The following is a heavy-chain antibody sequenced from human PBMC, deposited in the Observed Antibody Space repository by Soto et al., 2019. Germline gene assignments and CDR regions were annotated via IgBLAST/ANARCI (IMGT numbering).Heavy chain of an antibody. Sequence: QVQLQESGPGLVKPSETLSLTCTVSGGSISSYYWSWIRQPPGKGLEWIGYIYYSGSTNYNPSLKSRVTLSXXPXKXXFSLKLSSVTAADTAVYYCARDHAGTVTTSWYFDLWGRGTLVTVSS. D-gene: IGHD4-17*01. V-gene: IGHV4-59*01. J-gene: IGHJ2*01. CDR1: GGSISSYY. CDR3: ARDHAGTVTTSWYFDL. CDR2: IYYSGST.